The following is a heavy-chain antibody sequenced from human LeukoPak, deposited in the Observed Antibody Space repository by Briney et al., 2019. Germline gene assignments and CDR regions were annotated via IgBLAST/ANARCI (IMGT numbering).Heavy chain of an antibody. CDR2: ISSSSSYI. CDR1: GFTFSSYS. D-gene: IGHD2-21*02. V-gene: IGHV3-21*01. CDR3: ARVGVTPYMDV. Sequence: GGSLRLSCAASGFTFSSYSMNWVGQAPGKGLEWVSSISSSSSYIYYADSVKGRFTISRDNAKNSLYLQMNSLRAEDTAVYYCARVGVTPYMDVWGKGTTVTVSS. J-gene: IGHJ6*03.